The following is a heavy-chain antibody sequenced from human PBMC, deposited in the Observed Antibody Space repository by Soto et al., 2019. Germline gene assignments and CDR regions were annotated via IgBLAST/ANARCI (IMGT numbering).Heavy chain of an antibody. CDR2: IKQDGNDK. Sequence: PXGSLRLSCASSVFSFSSHWMSCVRHSPGKWLEWVANIKQDGNDKRYVDSVKGRFTISRDNAKSSLYLQMNSLRAEDTAVYYCARYSYSSGPQESWGQGTLVIVSS. V-gene: IGHV3-7*03. D-gene: IGHD6-19*01. CDR1: VFSFSSHW. CDR3: ARYSYSSGPQES. J-gene: IGHJ5*02.